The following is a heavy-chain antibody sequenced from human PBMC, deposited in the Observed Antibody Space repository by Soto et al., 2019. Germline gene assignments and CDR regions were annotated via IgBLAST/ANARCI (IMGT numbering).Heavy chain of an antibody. CDR2: ISSSSRYI. Sequence: EVQLVESGGGLVKPGGSLRLSCAASGFTFSSYRMNWVRQAPGKGLEWVSSISSSSRYIYYADSVKGRFTISSDNANNSLYLQMNSLRAEDTAVYYCARGGSGSYHFGSRGIYYYYCMDVCGQGPTVTVSS. CDR3: ARGGSGSYHFGSRGIYYYYCMDV. CDR1: GFTFSSYR. D-gene: IGHD3-10*01. V-gene: IGHV3-21*01. J-gene: IGHJ6*02.